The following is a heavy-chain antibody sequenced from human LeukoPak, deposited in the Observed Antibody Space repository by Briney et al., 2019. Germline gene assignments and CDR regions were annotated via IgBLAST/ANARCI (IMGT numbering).Heavy chain of an antibody. CDR1: GFTFSSYA. Sequence: PGGSLRLSCAASGFTFSSYAMHWVRQAPGKGLEWVAVISYDGSNKYYADSVKGRFTISRDNSKNTLYLQMNSLRAEDTAVYYCARGGDSSGFDYFDYWGQGTLVTVSS. CDR2: ISYDGSNK. CDR3: ARGGDSSGFDYFDY. D-gene: IGHD6-19*01. V-gene: IGHV3-30*04. J-gene: IGHJ4*02.